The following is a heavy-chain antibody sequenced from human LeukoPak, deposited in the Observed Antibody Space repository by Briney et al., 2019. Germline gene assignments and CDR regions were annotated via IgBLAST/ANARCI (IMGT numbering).Heavy chain of an antibody. D-gene: IGHD2-2*01. V-gene: IGHV4-4*08. CDR1: GDSISSYF. CDR3: ASLGGYQNGNFDY. CDR2: ICPSTTP. Sequence: SETLSLTCTVSGDSISSYFWSWIRQPPEKGLEWIGSICPSTTPNYNPSLKSRVTISIDTSKNQFSLSLNSVTAADTAVYYCASLGGYQNGNFDYWGQGTLVTVSS. J-gene: IGHJ4*02.